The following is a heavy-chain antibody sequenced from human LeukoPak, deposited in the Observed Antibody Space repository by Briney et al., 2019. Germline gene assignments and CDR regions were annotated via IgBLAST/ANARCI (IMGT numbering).Heavy chain of an antibody. D-gene: IGHD1-26*01. Sequence: SQTLSLTCTVSGGSVSSGDNYWIWIRQPPGKGLEWIGYIYYSGSTNYNPSLKSRVTISVDTSKNQFSLKLSSVTAADTAVYYCARSGSSTAFAFDIWGQGTMVTVSS. CDR1: GGSVSSGDNY. J-gene: IGHJ3*02. CDR2: IYYSGST. V-gene: IGHV4-61*08. CDR3: ARSGSSTAFAFDI.